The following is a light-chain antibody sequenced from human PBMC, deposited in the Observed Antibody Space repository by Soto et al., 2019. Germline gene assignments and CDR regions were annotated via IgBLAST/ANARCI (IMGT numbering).Light chain of an antibody. Sequence: QSALTQPASVSGSPGQSITISCTGTSSDVGSYNLVSWYQQHPGKAPKLMIYEGSKWPSGVSNRFSGSKSGNTASLTISGLQTEDEAAYYCCSYADRTTLVVGGGTKLTVL. J-gene: IGLJ2*01. CDR3: CSYADRTTLV. CDR1: SSDVGSYNL. CDR2: EGS. V-gene: IGLV2-23*01.